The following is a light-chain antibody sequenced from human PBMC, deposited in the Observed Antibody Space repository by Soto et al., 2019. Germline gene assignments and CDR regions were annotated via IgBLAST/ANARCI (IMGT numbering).Light chain of an antibody. V-gene: IGKV3-11*01. Sequence: EIVLTQSPATLSLSPGNRATLSCRASQSVSGYLAWYQQKPGQAPRLLIYDASNRATGIPARFSGSGSGTDFTLTISSLQPEDLATYYCQQSYSTSLAFGQGTKVDIK. J-gene: IGKJ1*01. CDR1: QSVSGY. CDR2: DAS. CDR3: QQSYSTSLA.